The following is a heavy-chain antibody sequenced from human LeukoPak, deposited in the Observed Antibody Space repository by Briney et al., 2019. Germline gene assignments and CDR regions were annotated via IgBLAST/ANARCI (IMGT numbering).Heavy chain of an antibody. J-gene: IGHJ6*02. V-gene: IGHV3-23*01. D-gene: IGHD3-10*01. CDR2: ISTGGDTM. CDR3: ARGPYYGSGSHFSYYGMDV. Sequence: PGGSLRLSCAASGFTFSSNWIHWVRQAPGKGLEWVSAISTGGDTMYYADSVKGRFTVSRDNSKNTVFVEMNSLRAEDTAMYYCARGPYYGSGSHFSYYGMDVWGQGTTVTVSS. CDR1: GFTFSSNW.